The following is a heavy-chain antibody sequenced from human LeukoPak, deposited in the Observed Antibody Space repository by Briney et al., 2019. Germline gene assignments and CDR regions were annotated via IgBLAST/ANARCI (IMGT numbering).Heavy chain of an antibody. CDR2: INPSGDGT. CDR1: GHTFTTYY. Sequence: ASVKVSCKASGHTFTTYYAHLVRQAPGQGLEWMGVINPSGDGTNYPQRFQGRVTLTRDTSTSTVYMELGSLRSEDTAIYYCAKETPNTGWFDPWGQGTLVTVSS. CDR3: AKETPNTGWFDP. J-gene: IGHJ5*02. D-gene: IGHD1-14*01. V-gene: IGHV1-46*01.